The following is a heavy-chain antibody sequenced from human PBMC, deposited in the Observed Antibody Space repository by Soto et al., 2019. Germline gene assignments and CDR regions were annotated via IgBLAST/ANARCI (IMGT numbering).Heavy chain of an antibody. CDR3: ARQGFDAFDI. D-gene: IGHD3-10*01. CDR2: IYYSGST. V-gene: IGHV4-39*01. Sequence: QLQLQESGPGLVKPSETLSLTCTVSGGSISSSSYYWGWIRQPPGKGLEWIGSIYYSGSTYYNPSLKSRVXIXXDTSKNQFSLKLSSVTAADTAVYYCARQGFDAFDIWGQGTMVTVSS. CDR1: GGSISSSSYY. J-gene: IGHJ3*02.